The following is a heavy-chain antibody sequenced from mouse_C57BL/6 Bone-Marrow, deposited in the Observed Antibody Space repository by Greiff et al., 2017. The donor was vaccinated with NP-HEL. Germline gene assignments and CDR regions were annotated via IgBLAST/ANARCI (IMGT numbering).Heavy chain of an antibody. Sequence: EVQVVESGGGLVQPGGSLKLSCAASGFTFSDYGMAWVRQAPRKGPEWVAFISNLAYSIYYADTVTGRFTISRENAKNTLYLEMSSLRSEDTAMYYCARQSDYYGSSLYAMDYWGQGTSVTVSS. V-gene: IGHV5-15*01. CDR3: ARQSDYYGSSLYAMDY. J-gene: IGHJ4*01. CDR1: GFTFSDYG. D-gene: IGHD1-1*01. CDR2: ISNLAYSI.